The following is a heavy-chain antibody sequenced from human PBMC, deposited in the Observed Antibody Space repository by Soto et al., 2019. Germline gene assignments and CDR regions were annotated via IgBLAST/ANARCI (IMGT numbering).Heavy chain of an antibody. CDR2: IQHCGRT. D-gene: IGHD3-3*01. CDR3: ARGVDSWSGYLF. CDR1: GGSFDGYY. V-gene: IGHV4-34*01. Sequence: SETVSLSFSLYGGSFDGYYWIWFRHSPGEALDXIGEIQHCGRTKCNLSLMCRVSLSVDTSTKHFSLRLTSVTAEDRGVYYCARGVDSWSGYLFWGQGTPVTVSS. J-gene: IGHJ4*02.